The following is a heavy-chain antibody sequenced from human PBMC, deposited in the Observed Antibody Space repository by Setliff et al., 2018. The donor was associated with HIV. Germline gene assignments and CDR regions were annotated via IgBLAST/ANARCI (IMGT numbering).Heavy chain of an antibody. V-gene: IGHV5-51*01. CDR3: ARSMGFKATTRLDF. CDR1: GYSFTTLW. D-gene: IGHD3-10*01. Sequence: GVSLKISCQASGYSFTTLWIAWVRQMPGKGLEWIGMVFPGDSDTRYSPSFQGQVSMSADKSINTAYLQWSSLKASDTAVYYCARSMGFKATTRLDFWGPGTLVTVSS. J-gene: IGHJ4*02. CDR2: VFPGDSDT.